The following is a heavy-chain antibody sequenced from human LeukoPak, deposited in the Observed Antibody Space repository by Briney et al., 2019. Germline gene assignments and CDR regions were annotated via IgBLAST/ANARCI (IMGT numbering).Heavy chain of an antibody. J-gene: IGHJ4*02. Sequence: GGSLRLSCAASGFIFSTYALSWVRQAPGKGLEWVGRIKSETDGGTIDYAAPVKGRFTISREDSQNTMYLQMNSLKTEDTAVYFCTTSGSYWGQGALVTVSS. CDR1: GFIFSTYA. CDR3: TTSGSY. CDR2: IKSETDGGTI. V-gene: IGHV3-15*01.